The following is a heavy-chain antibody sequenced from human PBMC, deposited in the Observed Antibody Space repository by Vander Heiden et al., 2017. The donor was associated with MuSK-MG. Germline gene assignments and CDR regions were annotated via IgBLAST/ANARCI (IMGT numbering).Heavy chain of an antibody. V-gene: IGHV3-9*01. CDR1: GFTFDDYA. CDR3: AKDIACSSSSAAFDI. J-gene: IGHJ3*02. CDR2: ISWNSGSI. Sequence: EVQLVESGGGLVQPGRSLRLSCAASGFTFDDYAMHWVRQAPGKGLEWVSGISWNSGSIGYADSVKGRFTISRDNAKNSLYLQMNSLRAEDTALYYCAKDIACSSSSAAFDIWGQGTMVTVYS. D-gene: IGHD6-13*01.